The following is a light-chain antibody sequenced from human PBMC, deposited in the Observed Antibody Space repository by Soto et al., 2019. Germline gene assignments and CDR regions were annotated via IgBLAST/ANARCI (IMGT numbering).Light chain of an antibody. Sequence: EIVLTQSPATLSLSPGERATLSCRASQSVNRDLAWYQQRPGQAPKLLIYDPSLGAPGIPARFSGSGSGTEFTLTINSLEPEVVAVYYCQQRSSWPITFGQGTRLDVK. J-gene: IGKJ5*01. V-gene: IGKV3-11*01. CDR2: DPS. CDR1: QSVNRD. CDR3: QQRSSWPIT.